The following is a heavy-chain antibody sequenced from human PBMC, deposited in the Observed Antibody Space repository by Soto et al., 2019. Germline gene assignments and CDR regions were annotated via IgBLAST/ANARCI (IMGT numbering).Heavy chain of an antibody. CDR3: ARGVVVVAARNDAFDI. CDR2: MNPNSGNT. D-gene: IGHD2-15*01. Sequence: QVPLVQSGAEVKKPGASVKVSCKASGYTFTSYDINWVRQATGQGLEWMGWMNPNSGNTGYAQKFQGRVTMTRNTSISTAYMELSSLRSEDTAVYYCARGVVVVAARNDAFDIWGQGTMVTVSS. J-gene: IGHJ3*02. CDR1: GYTFTSYD. V-gene: IGHV1-8*01.